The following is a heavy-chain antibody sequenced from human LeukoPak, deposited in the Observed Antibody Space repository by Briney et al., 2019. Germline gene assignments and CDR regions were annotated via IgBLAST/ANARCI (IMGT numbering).Heavy chain of an antibody. CDR1: GFTFSSYS. D-gene: IGHD2-15*01. CDR2: ISSSSSYI. J-gene: IGHJ3*02. CDR3: ARAFYYSGGSCYPGHAFDI. Sequence: PGGSLRLSCAASGFTFSSYSMNWVRQAPGKGLEWVSSISSSSSYIYYADSVKGRFTISRDNAKNSLYLQMNSLRAEDTAVYYCARAFYYSGGSCYPGHAFDIWGQGTMVTVSS. V-gene: IGHV3-21*01.